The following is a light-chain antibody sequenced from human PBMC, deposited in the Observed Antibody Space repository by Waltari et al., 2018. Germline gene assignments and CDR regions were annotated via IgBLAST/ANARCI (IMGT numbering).Light chain of an antibody. CDR1: QGINTY. CDR2: AAS. V-gene: IGKV1-17*01. J-gene: IGKJ1*01. Sequence: DIQMTQSPSSLSASAGDTVTITCRASQGINTYLNWYQQKPGKAPKRLIYAASSLESGVPSRVSGSGSGTEFTLTISSLQPEDFATYYCLQYNSHPWTFGQGTKVEIK. CDR3: LQYNSHPWT.